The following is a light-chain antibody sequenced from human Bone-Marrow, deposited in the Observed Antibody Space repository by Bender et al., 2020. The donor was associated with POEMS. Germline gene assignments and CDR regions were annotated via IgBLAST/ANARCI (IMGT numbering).Light chain of an antibody. CDR2: VDSDGSQ. J-gene: IGLJ1*01. Sequence: QPVLTQSPSASAALGASVKLTCTLSSGHSYYGIGWHQQQPEKGPRYLMKVDSDGSQSKGDGIPDRFSGSSSGAERYLTISNLQSEDEADYYCQTWGAGIQVFGSGTKVTVL. V-gene: IGLV4-69*01. CDR1: SGHSYYG. CDR3: QTWGAGIQV.